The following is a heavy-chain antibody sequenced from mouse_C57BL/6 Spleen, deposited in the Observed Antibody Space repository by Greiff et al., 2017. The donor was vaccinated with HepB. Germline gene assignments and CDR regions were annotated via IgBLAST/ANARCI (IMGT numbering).Heavy chain of an antibody. Sequence: EVQLQQSGPELVKPGASVKIPCKASGYTFTDYNMDWVKQSHGKSLEWIGDINPNNGGTIYNQKFKGKATLTVDKSSSTAYMELRSLTSEDTAVYYCARTMVTTEAYWYFDVWGTGTTVTVSS. D-gene: IGHD2-2*01. CDR1: GYTFTDYN. V-gene: IGHV1-18*01. J-gene: IGHJ1*03. CDR3: ARTMVTTEAYWYFDV. CDR2: INPNNGGT.